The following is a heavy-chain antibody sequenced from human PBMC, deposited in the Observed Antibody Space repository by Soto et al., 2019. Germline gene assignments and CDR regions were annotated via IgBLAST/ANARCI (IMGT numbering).Heavy chain of an antibody. CDR1: GFTFSSYG. V-gene: IGHV3-30*18. CDR2: ISYDGSNK. CDR3: SKDGTIEVAATLYYYYGMDV. J-gene: IGHJ6*02. D-gene: IGHD2-15*01. Sequence: GVSLRLSCAASGFTFSSYGMHWVRQAPGKGLERVAVISYDGSNKYYAFSVKGRFTISRDNSKNTLYLQMNSLRAEDTAVYYCSKDGTIEVAATLYYYYGMDVWGQGTTVTVSS.